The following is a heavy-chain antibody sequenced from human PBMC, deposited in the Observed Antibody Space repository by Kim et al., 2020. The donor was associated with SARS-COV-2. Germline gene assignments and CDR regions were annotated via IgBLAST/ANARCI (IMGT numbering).Heavy chain of an antibody. CDR2: ISGSGGST. J-gene: IGHJ5*02. V-gene: IGHV3-23*01. D-gene: IGHD2-15*01. CDR1: GFTFSSYA. Sequence: GGSLRLSCAASGFTFSSYAMSWVRQAPGKGLEWVSAISGSGGSTYYADSVKGRFTISRDNSKNTLYLQMNSLRAEDTAVYYCARGRDIVVVVAATPAPNWFYPWGQGTLVTVSS. CDR3: ARGRDIVVVVAATPAPNWFYP.